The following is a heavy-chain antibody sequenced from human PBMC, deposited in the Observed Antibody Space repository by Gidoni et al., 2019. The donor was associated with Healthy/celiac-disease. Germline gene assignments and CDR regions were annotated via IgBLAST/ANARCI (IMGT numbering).Heavy chain of an antibody. CDR3: AREITGITGTTFNYYYMDV. J-gene: IGHJ6*03. D-gene: IGHD1-7*01. Sequence: QVQLVQSGAEVKKPGSSVKVSCKASGGTFSSYAISWVRQAPGQGLEWLGGIIPIFGTANYAQKFQGRVTITADESTSTAYMELSSLRSEDTAVYYCAREITGITGTTFNYYYMDVWGKGTTVTVSS. V-gene: IGHV1-69*01. CDR2: IIPIFGTA. CDR1: GGTFSSYA.